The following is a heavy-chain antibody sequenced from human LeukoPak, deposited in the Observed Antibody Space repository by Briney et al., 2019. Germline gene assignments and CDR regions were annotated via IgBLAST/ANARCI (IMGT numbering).Heavy chain of an antibody. CDR1: GFTFSSYW. CDR3: AKDFGGNSWFSDF. Sequence: GGSLRLSCAASGFTFSSYWMSWVRQAPGKGLEWVANIKQDGSEKYYVDSVKGRFTISRDNAKNSLYLQMNSLRAEDTAVYYCAKDFGGNSWFSDFWGQGTLVTVSP. D-gene: IGHD4-23*01. CDR2: IKQDGSEK. J-gene: IGHJ4*02. V-gene: IGHV3-7*01.